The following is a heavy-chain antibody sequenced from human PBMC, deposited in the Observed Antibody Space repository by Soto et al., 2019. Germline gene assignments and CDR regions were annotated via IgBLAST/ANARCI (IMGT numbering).Heavy chain of an antibody. D-gene: IGHD5-18*01. CDR1: GYTFTSYV. Sequence: QVQLVQSGAEVKKPGASVKVSCKASGYTFTSYVISWVRQAPGQGLEWMGWISAYNGNTNYAQKLQGRVTMTTATATSTAYMELTSLRSDDTAAYYCAGCQLIEAPDLWGRGTLDTVSS. J-gene: IGHJ2*01. CDR2: ISAYNGNT. V-gene: IGHV1-18*04. CDR3: AGCQLIEAPDL.